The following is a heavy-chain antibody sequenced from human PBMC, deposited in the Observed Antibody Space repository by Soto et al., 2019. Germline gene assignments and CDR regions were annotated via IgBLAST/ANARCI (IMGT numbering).Heavy chain of an antibody. D-gene: IGHD4-17*01. Sequence: QLQLQESGSGLVKPSQTLSLTCAVSGGSISSGGYSWSWIRQPPGKGLEWIGYIYHSGSTYYNPSLKSRVTISVDRSKNQFSLKLSAVTAADTAVYYCARAHYGDYGYGMDVWGQGTTVTVSS. J-gene: IGHJ6*02. CDR2: IYHSGST. CDR1: GGSISSGGYS. CDR3: ARAHYGDYGYGMDV. V-gene: IGHV4-30-2*01.